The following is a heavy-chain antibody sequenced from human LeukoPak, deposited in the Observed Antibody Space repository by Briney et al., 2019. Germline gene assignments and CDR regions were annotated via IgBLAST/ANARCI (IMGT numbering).Heavy chain of an antibody. CDR1: GYTFTGYY. V-gene: IGHV1-2*02. CDR2: INPNSGGT. CDR3: ARDQPYYYGSGSSPHSDY. Sequence: ASVKVSCKASGYTFTGYYMHWVRQAPGQGLEWMGWINPNSGGTNYAQKFQGRVTMTRDTSISTAYMELSRLRSDDTAVYYCARDQPYYYGSGSSPHSDYWGQGTLVTVSS. J-gene: IGHJ4*02. D-gene: IGHD3-10*01.